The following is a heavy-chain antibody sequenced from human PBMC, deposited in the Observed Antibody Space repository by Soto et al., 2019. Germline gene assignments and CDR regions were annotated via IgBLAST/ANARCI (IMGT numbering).Heavy chain of an antibody. Sequence: GGSLRLSCAASGFTFSSYWMHWVRQAPGKGLVWVSRINSDGSSTSYADSVKGRFTISRDNAKNTLYLQMNSLRAEDTAVYYGASPNYYDSSAFDIWGQGTMVTVSS. V-gene: IGHV3-74*01. CDR2: INSDGSST. CDR1: GFTFSSYW. D-gene: IGHD3-22*01. CDR3: ASPNYYDSSAFDI. J-gene: IGHJ3*02.